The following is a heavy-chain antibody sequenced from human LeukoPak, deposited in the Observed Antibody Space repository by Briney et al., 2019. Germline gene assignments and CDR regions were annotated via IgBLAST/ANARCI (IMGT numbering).Heavy chain of an antibody. CDR3: AKDRGDGSFDY. D-gene: IGHD5-24*01. Sequence: GGSLRLSCAASGFTFSNYWMHWVRQAPGKGLVWVSRINSDGINTSYADSVKGRFTISRDNAKNSVYLQMNSLRAEDTAMYYCAKDRGDGSFDYWGQGTLVTVSS. J-gene: IGHJ4*02. CDR2: INSDGINT. CDR1: GFTFSNYW. V-gene: IGHV3-74*01.